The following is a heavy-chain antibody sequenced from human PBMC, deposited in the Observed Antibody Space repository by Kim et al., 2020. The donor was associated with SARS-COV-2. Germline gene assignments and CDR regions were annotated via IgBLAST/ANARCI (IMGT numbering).Heavy chain of an antibody. V-gene: IGHV3-13*01. J-gene: IGHJ3*02. CDR1: GFTFSSYD. CDR2: IGTAGDT. CDR3: ARGVGITGTTAAFDI. D-gene: IGHD1-7*01. Sequence: GGSLRLSCAASGFTFSSYDMHWVRQATGKGLEWVSAIGTAGDTYYPGSVKGRFTISRENAKNSLYLQMNSLRAGDTAVYYCARGVGITGTTAAFDIWGQGTMVTVSS.